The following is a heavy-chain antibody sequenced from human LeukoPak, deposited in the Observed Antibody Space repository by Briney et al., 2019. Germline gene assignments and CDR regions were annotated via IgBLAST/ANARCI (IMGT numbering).Heavy chain of an antibody. D-gene: IGHD3-10*01. CDR1: GFTFSSYA. J-gene: IGHJ4*02. CDR3: AKTAGSTLLPYDY. CDR2: ISGSAGST. V-gene: IGHV3-23*01. Sequence: GGSLRLSCAASGFTFSSYAMSWVRQAPGKGLEWVSAISGSAGSTYYADSVKGRFTISRDNSKNTLYLQMNSLRAEDTAAFYCAKTAGSTLLPYDYWGQGTLVTVSS.